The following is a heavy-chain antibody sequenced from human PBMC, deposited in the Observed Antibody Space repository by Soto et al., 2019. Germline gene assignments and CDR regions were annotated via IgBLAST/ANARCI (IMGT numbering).Heavy chain of an antibody. D-gene: IGHD3-9*01. J-gene: IGHJ6*02. CDR3: ARETIVLRYFDWLSESPYYYYYSMDV. Sequence: ASVKVSCKASGYTFTGYYMHWVRQAPGQGLEWMGWINPNSGGTNYAQKFQGWVTMTRDTSISTAYMELSRLRSDDTAVYYCARETIVLRYFDWLSESPYYYYYSMDVWGQGTTVTVSS. V-gene: IGHV1-2*04. CDR1: GYTFTGYY. CDR2: INPNSGGT.